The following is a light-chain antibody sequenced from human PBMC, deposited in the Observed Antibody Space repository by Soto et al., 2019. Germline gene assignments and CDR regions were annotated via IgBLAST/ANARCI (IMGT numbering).Light chain of an antibody. J-gene: IGLJ2*01. CDR1: SNDVGGYNY. CDR2: DVS. V-gene: IGLV2-11*01. Sequence: QSALTQPRSVSGSPGQSVTISCTGTSNDVGGYNYVSWYQQHPGKAPKLMIYDVSKRPSGVPDRFSGSKSGNTASLTISGHQAEDEADYYCCSYAGSYWVFGGGTKLTVL. CDR3: CSYAGSYWV.